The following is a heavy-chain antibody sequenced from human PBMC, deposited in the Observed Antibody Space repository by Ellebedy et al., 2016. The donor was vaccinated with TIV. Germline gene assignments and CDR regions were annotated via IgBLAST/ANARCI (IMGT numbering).Heavy chain of an antibody. Sequence: SETLSLXXAVNGGSISGYYWNWIRQAPGKGPEWIGENNRDGNSNYNPSLKSRVTISVDESKNQFSLKLTSVTAADTAVYYCARGFYAASTGYFDAFHFWGQGTKVTVSS. CDR2: NNRDGNS. V-gene: IGHV4-34*01. J-gene: IGHJ3*01. CDR3: ARGFYAASTGYFDAFHF. CDR1: GGSISGYY. D-gene: IGHD3-9*01.